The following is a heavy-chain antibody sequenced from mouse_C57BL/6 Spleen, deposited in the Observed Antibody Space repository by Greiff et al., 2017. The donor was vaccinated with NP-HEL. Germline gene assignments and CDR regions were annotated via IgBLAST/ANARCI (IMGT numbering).Heavy chain of an antibody. V-gene: IGHV1-39*01. CDR1: GYSSTDYN. CDR3: ARGVYYDYEGYFDG. Sequence: VQLQQSGPELVKPGASVKISCKASGYSSTDYNMNWVKQSNGKSLEWIGVINPNYGTTSYNQKFKGKTTLTVDQSSSTAYMQLNSLTSEYSAVYYCARGVYYDYEGYFDGWGTGTTVTVSS. D-gene: IGHD2-4*01. CDR2: INPNYGTT. J-gene: IGHJ1*03.